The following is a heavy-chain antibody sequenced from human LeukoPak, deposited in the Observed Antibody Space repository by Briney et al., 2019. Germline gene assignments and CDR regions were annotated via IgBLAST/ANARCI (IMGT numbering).Heavy chain of an antibody. CDR2: IYTSGST. Sequence: SETLSLTCTVSGGSISSYYWSWIRQPAGKGLEWIGRIYTSGSTNYNPSLKSRVTMSVDMSKKQISLKLSSVTAADTAVYYCARRVGRYFGERAYYYNYMDVWGKGTTVTISS. V-gene: IGHV4-4*07. D-gene: IGHD3-10*01. CDR3: ARRVGRYFGERAYYYNYMDV. CDR1: GGSISSYY. J-gene: IGHJ6*03.